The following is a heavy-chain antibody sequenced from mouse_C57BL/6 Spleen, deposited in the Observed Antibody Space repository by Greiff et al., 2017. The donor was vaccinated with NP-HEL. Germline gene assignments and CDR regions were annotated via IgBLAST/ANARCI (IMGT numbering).Heavy chain of an antibody. D-gene: IGHD2-4*01. Sequence: VQLQQSGAELVKPGASVKISCKASGYAFSSYWMNWVKQRPGKGLEWIGQIYPGDGDTNYNGKFKGKATLTADKSSSTAYMQLSSLTSEDSAVYFVARAHYDYDYFDYWGQGTTLTVSS. V-gene: IGHV1-80*01. CDR3: ARAHYDYDYFDY. CDR2: IYPGDGDT. J-gene: IGHJ2*01. CDR1: GYAFSSYW.